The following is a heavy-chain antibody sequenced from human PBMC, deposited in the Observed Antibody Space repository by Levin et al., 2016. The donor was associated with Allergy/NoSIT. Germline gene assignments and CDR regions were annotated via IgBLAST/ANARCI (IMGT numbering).Heavy chain of an antibody. J-gene: IGHJ6*03. CDR3: ARGQKLIYMDV. Sequence: WVRQAPGQGLEWMGWISAYNGNTNYAQKLQGRVTMTTDTSTSTAYMELRSLRSDDTAVYYCARGQKLIYMDVWGKGTTVTVSS. CDR2: ISAYNGNT. V-gene: IGHV1-18*01.